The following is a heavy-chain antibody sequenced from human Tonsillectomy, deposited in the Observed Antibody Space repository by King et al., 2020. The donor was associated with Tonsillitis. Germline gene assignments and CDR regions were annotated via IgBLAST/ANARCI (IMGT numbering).Heavy chain of an antibody. Sequence: VQLQESGPGLVKPSETLSLTCSVSGGSINSYYLSWIRQPPGKGLEWIGGIVYSGMTNYNPSLKSRVSMSVDTSKNQFSLNLISVTAADTAVYYCARGINVYYYYYYMDVWGKGTTVTVSS. J-gene: IGHJ6*03. CDR3: ARGINVYYYYYYMDV. V-gene: IGHV4-59*01. CDR2: IVYSGMT. D-gene: IGHD2/OR15-2a*01. CDR1: GGSINSYY.